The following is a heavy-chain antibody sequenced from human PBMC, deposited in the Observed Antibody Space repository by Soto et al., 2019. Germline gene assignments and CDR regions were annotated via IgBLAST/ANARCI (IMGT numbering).Heavy chain of an antibody. D-gene: IGHD3-10*01. CDR2: INPNSGGT. CDR3: ARPNNDYYGSGTHGAFYI. J-gene: IGHJ3*02. V-gene: IGHV1-2*04. Sequence: GASVKVSCKASGYTFTGYYMHWVRQAPGQGLEWMGWINPNSGGTNYAQKFQGWVTMTRDTSISTAYMELSRLRSDDTAVYYCARPNNDYYGSGTHGAFYIWGQGTMVTVSS. CDR1: GYTFTGYY.